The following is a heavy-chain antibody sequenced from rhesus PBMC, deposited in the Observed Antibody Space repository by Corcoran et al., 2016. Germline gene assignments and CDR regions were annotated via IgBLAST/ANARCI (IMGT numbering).Heavy chain of an antibody. CDR2: ISGSGGST. D-gene: IGHD1-44*02. CDR3: ARDETVAAYSGSYFDAFDF. V-gene: IGHV4-173*01. J-gene: IGHJ3*01. CDR1: GGSISSNY. Sequence: QLQLQESGPGLVKPSETLSLTCAVSGGSISSNYWSWIRQPPGKGIEWIVHISGSGGSTDFNPSLKRRVTISTDTSKNQFSLKLSSVTAADTAVYYCARDETVAAYSGSYFDAFDFWGQGLRVTVSS.